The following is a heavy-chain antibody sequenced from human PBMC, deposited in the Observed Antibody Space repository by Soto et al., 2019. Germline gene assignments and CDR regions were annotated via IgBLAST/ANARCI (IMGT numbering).Heavy chain of an antibody. CDR1: GFTFSDYY. D-gene: IGHD2-2*01. V-gene: IGHV3-11*06. Sequence: RRLSCAASGFTFSDYYMSWIRQAPGKGLEWVSYISGTSDYTNYADSVKGRFTISRDNAKNSLYLQMNSLRAEDTAVYYCARSRPYCSSTTCYGYYYGMDVWGQGTTVTVSS. CDR3: ARSRPYCSSTTCYGYYYGMDV. J-gene: IGHJ6*02. CDR2: ISGTSDYT.